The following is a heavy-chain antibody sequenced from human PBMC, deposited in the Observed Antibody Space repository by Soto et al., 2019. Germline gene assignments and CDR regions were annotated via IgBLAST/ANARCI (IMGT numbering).Heavy chain of an antibody. V-gene: IGHV1-69*13. J-gene: IGHJ4*02. D-gene: IGHD3-22*01. Sequence: RASVKVSCKASGGTFSSYAISWVRQAPGQGLEWMGGIIPIFGTANYAQKFQGRVTITADESTSTAYMELSSLRSEDTAVYYCARYYDGSGYYFDYWGQGTLVTVSS. CDR3: ARYYDGSGYYFDY. CDR1: GGTFSSYA. CDR2: IIPIFGTA.